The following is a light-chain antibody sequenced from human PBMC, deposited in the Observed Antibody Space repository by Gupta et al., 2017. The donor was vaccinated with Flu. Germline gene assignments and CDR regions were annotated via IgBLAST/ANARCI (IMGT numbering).Light chain of an antibody. CDR2: KAS. Sequence: DIQMTQYPSTLSASVGDRVTITCRASQSISSWLAWYQQKPGKAPKLLIYKASSLESGVPSRFSGSGSGTEFTLTISSLQPDDFATYYCRQYESYSLTFGQGTKVEIK. CDR1: QSISSW. CDR3: RQYESYSLT. V-gene: IGKV1-5*03. J-gene: IGKJ1*01.